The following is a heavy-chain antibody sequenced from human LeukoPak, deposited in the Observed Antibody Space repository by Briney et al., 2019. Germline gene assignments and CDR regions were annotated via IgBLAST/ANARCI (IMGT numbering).Heavy chain of an antibody. CDR3: ARGRTYYDSTGYYY. D-gene: IGHD3-22*01. CDR2: INYSGST. J-gene: IGHJ4*02. Sequence: SETLSLTCTVSGGSISSGGYYWSWIRQHPGKGLEWIGYINYSGSTYYNPSLKSRVTISVDTSKNQFSLKLSSVTAADTAVYYCARGRTYYDSTGYYYWGRGTLVTVSS. V-gene: IGHV4-31*03. CDR1: GGSISSGGYY.